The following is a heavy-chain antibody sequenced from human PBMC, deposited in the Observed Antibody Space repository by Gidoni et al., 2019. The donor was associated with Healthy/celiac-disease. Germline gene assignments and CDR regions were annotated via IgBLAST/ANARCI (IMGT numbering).Heavy chain of an antibody. CDR3: ARLTSSSTLFIDY. Sequence: EVQLVQSGAEVKEPGKSLKISCKGSGYSFATYWIGWVRQMPGRGLEWMGIIYPGDSDTRYNPSFQGQVTISADKSIDTAYLQWSSLKASDTAMYYCARLTSSSTLFIDYWGQGTLVTVSS. CDR1: GYSFATYW. V-gene: IGHV5-51*01. J-gene: IGHJ4*02. D-gene: IGHD6-6*01. CDR2: IYPGDSDT.